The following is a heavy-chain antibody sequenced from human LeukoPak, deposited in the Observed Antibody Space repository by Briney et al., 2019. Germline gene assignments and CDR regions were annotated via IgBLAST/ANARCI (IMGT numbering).Heavy chain of an antibody. D-gene: IGHD5-12*01. CDR1: GFTFSNSW. J-gene: IGHJ4*02. V-gene: IGHV3-23*01. Sequence: GGSLRLSCVVSGFTFSNSWMHWVRQAPGKGLEWVSAINGGGGATYYADSVKGRFTISRDNSKNTLFLQMNSLRAEDTAVYYCDKDREGLRRGYYLEYLDYWGQGTMVTVSS. CDR2: INGGGGAT. CDR3: DKDREGLRRGYYLEYLDY.